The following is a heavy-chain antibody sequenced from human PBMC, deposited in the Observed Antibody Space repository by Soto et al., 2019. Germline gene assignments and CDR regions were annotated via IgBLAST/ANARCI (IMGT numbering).Heavy chain of an antibody. Sequence: QVQLQESGPGLVKPSQTLSLTCTVSGGSISSGGYYWSWIRQHPGKGLEWIGYIYYSGSTYYNPSLESRVTIAVDTSKKQFSLKLSSVTAADTAVYYCARGGRRSPGMDVWGQGTTVTVSS. J-gene: IGHJ6*02. V-gene: IGHV4-31*03. CDR2: IYYSGST. CDR1: GGSISSGGYY. CDR3: ARGGRRSPGMDV.